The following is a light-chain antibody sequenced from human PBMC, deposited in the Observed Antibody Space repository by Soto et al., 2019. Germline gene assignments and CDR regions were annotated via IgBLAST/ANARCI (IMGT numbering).Light chain of an antibody. CDR1: QSVSGD. CDR3: QQYNNWPIT. CDR2: DAS. Sequence: EIVLTQSPATLSESPGESATLSCRASQSVSGDLAWYHHKPGQAPRLLIYDASTRALDTPARFAGSGAGTEFTLTISSLQSEDFAVYFCQQYNNWPITFGQGTRLEIK. J-gene: IGKJ5*01. V-gene: IGKV3-15*01.